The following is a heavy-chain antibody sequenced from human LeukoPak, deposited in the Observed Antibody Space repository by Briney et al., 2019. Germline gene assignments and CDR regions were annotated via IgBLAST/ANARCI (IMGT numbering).Heavy chain of an antibody. CDR3: VRDRELTY. D-gene: IGHD1-26*01. J-gene: IGHJ4*02. CDR2: IYYSGST. CDR1: GGSISSYY. V-gene: IGHV4-59*01. Sequence: PSETLSLTCTVSGGSISSYYWSWIRQPPGKGLEWIGYIYYSGSTNYNPSLKSRVTISVDTSKNQFSLKLNSMTAADTAVYYCVRDRELTYWSQGTLVTVSS.